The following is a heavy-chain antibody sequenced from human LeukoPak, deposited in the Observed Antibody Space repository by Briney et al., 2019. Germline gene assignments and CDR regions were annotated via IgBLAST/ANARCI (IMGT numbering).Heavy chain of an antibody. CDR3: ARSRWLQFPVDY. CDR2: INPNSGGT. CDR1: GYTSTGYY. Sequence: ASVKVSCKASGYTSTGYYMHWVRQAPGQGLEWMGWINPNSGGTNYAQKFQGRVTMTRDTSISTAYMELSRLRSDDTAVYYCARSRWLQFPVDYWGQGTLVTVSS. V-gene: IGHV1-2*02. J-gene: IGHJ4*02. D-gene: IGHD5-24*01.